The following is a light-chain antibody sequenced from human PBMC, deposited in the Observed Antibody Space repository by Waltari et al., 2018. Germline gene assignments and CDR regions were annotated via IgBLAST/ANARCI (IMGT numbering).Light chain of an antibody. CDR1: QSVSNSY. J-gene: IGKJ5*01. Sequence: EIVLTQSPGTLSLSPGERATLSCRASQSVSNSYLAWCQQKPGQAPRLLINGASSRATGIPDRFSGSGSGTDFTLTISRLEPEDFAVYYCQHYGSSFPITFGQGTRLEIK. CDR2: GAS. CDR3: QHYGSSFPIT. V-gene: IGKV3-20*01.